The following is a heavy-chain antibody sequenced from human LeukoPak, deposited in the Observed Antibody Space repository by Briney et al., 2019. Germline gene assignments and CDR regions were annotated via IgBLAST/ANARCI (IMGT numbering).Heavy chain of an antibody. CDR2: ISSSGSTI. Sequence: PGGSLRLSCAASGFTFSDYYMSWTRQAPGKGLEWVSYISSSGSTIYYADSVKGRFTISRDNAKNSLYLQMNSLRAEDTAVYYCARESIVVVPAATYWGQGTLVTVSS. D-gene: IGHD2-2*01. CDR1: GFTFSDYY. V-gene: IGHV3-11*04. J-gene: IGHJ4*02. CDR3: ARESIVVVPAATY.